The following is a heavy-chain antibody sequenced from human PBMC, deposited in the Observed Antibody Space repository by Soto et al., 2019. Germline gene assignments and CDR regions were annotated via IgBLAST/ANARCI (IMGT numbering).Heavy chain of an antibody. CDR1: GGSISSYY. CDR3: ARDGEYCISTSCYGNWFDP. V-gene: IGHV4-59*12. D-gene: IGHD2-2*01. CDR2: IYYSGST. J-gene: IGHJ5*02. Sequence: PSETLSLTCTVSGGSISSYYWSWIRQPPGKGLEWIGYIYYSGSTYYNPSLKSRVTISVDRSKNQFSLKLSSVTAADTAVYYCARDGEYCISTSCYGNWFDPWGQGTLVTVSS.